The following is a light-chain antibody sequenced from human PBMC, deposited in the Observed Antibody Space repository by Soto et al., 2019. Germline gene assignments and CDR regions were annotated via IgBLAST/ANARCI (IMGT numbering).Light chain of an antibody. V-gene: IGKV3-20*01. CDR1: QSVSSSY. Sequence: EIVLTQSPGTLSLSPGERATLSCRASQSVSSSYLAWYQQKPGQAPRLLIYGASSRVTGIPDRFSGSGSGTDFTITISRPEPGDFAVYYCEQYGSSRTFGHGTKVEIK. CDR3: EQYGSSRT. J-gene: IGKJ1*01. CDR2: GAS.